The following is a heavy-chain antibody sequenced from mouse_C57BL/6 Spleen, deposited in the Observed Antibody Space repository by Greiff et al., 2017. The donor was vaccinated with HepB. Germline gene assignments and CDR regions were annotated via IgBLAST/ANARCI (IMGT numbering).Heavy chain of an antibody. Sequence: VQLQQSGAELARPGASVKLSCKASGYTFTSYGISWVKQRTGQGLEWIGEIYPRSGNTYYNEKFKGKATLTADKSSSTAYMELRSPTSEDSAVYFCARSADSNYWAYWGQGTLVTVSA. D-gene: IGHD2-5*01. CDR3: ARSADSNYWAY. J-gene: IGHJ3*01. CDR2: IYPRSGNT. CDR1: GYTFTSYG. V-gene: IGHV1-81*01.